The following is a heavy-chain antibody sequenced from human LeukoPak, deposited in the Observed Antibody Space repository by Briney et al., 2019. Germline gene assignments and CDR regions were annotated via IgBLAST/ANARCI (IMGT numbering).Heavy chain of an antibody. V-gene: IGHV3-21*01. CDR2: ISSSSSYI. Sequence: GGSLRLSCAASGFTFSSYSMNWVRQAPGKGLEWVSSISSSSSYIYYADSVKGRFTISRDNSKNTLYLQMNSLRAEDTAVYYCARVPLSIAAAGYFDYWGQGTLVTVSS. CDR1: GFTFSSYS. D-gene: IGHD6-13*01. CDR3: ARVPLSIAAAGYFDY. J-gene: IGHJ4*02.